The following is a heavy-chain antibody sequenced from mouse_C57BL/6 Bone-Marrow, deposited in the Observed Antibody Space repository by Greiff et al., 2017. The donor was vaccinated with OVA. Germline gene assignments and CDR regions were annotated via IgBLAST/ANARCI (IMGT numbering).Heavy chain of an antibody. CDR2: IDPENGDT. CDR3: TTGTTVVGPRYFDV. CDR1: GFNIKDDY. V-gene: IGHV14-4*01. D-gene: IGHD1-1*01. J-gene: IGHJ1*03. Sequence: VQLQQSGAELVRPGASVKLSCTASGFNIKDDYMHWVKQRPEQGLEWIGWIDPENGDTEYASKFQGKATITADTASNTAYLQLSSLTSEDTAVYYCTTGTTVVGPRYFDVWGTGTTVTVSS.